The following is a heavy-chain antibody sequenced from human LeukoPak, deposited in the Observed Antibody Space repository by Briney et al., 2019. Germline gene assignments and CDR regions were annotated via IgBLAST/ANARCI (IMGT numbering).Heavy chain of an antibody. Sequence: PSETLSLTCTVSGGSISSYYWSWIRQPPGKGLECIGYIYYSGSTNYNPSLKSRVTISVDTSKNQFSLKLSSVTAADTAVYYCARAEFGDGYNWVTDAFDIWGQGTMVTVSS. D-gene: IGHD5-24*01. V-gene: IGHV4-59*01. J-gene: IGHJ3*02. CDR2: IYYSGST. CDR3: ARAEFGDGYNWVTDAFDI. CDR1: GGSISSYY.